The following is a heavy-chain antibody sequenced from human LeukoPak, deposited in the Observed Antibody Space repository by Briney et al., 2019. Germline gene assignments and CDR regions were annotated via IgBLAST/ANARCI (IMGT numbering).Heavy chain of an antibody. V-gene: IGHV3-11*01. J-gene: IGHJ6*02. CDR3: ASPYQTYYYGMDV. D-gene: IGHD2-2*01. Sequence: GGSLRLSCAASGFTFSDYYMSWIRQAPGKGLEWVSYISSSGSTIYYADSVKGRFTISRDNAKNSLYLQMNSLRAEDTAVYYCASPYQTYYYGMDVWGQGTTVTVSS. CDR1: GFTFSDYY. CDR2: ISSSGSTI.